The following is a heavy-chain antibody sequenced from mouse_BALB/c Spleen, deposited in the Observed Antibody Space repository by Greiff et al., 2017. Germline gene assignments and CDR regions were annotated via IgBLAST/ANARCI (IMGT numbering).Heavy chain of an antibody. CDR3: KGYGNYSWFAY. CDR2: IDPENGDT. V-gene: IGHV14-4*02. J-gene: IGHJ3*01. Sequence: VQLQQSGAELVRSGASVKLSCTASGFNIQDYYMHWVKQRPEQGLEWIGWIDPENGDTEYAPKFQGKATMTADTSSNTAYLQLSSLTSEDTAVYYCKGYGNYSWFAYWGQGTLVTVSA. CDR1: GFNIQDYY. D-gene: IGHD2-10*02.